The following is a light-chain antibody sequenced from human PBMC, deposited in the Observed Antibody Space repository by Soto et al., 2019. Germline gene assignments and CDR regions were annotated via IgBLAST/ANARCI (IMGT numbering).Light chain of an antibody. J-gene: IGLJ2*01. Sequence: QSVLTQPLSASATPGQGVTVSCSGSASNIGTFYVSWYQHLPGTAPKLLIYADNQRPSGVPDRFSGSKSGTSASLAISGLRSGDEADYYCTSWDDNLSAVVFGGGTKLTVL. V-gene: IGLV1-47*02. CDR2: ADN. CDR1: ASNIGTFY. CDR3: TSWDDNLSAVV.